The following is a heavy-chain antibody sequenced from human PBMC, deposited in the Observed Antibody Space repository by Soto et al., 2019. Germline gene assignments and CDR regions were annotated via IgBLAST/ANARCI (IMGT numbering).Heavy chain of an antibody. CDR1: GFIFSRYE. D-gene: IGHD3-22*01. Sequence: GGSLRLSCAASGFIFSRYEMNWVRQAPGKGLEWVSYINTRGNIIRYADSVKGRFTISRDNAENSLYLQMNSLRAEDTAVYYCARDIDYYDSSGYQDYWGQGSLVTVSS. CDR2: INTRGNII. CDR3: ARDIDYYDSSGYQDY. J-gene: IGHJ4*02. V-gene: IGHV3-48*03.